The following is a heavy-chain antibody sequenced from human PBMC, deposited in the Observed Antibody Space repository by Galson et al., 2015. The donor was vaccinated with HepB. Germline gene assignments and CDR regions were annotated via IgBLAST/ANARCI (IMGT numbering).Heavy chain of an antibody. Sequence: KGLEWIGSIYYSGSTYYNPSLKSRVSMSIDADRNQFSLKLWSVTAADTAVYYCAKDDFLFWGQGTLVSVSS. CDR2: IYYSGST. V-gene: IGHV4-39*07. CDR3: AKDDFLF. J-gene: IGHJ4*02. D-gene: IGHD3-3*01.